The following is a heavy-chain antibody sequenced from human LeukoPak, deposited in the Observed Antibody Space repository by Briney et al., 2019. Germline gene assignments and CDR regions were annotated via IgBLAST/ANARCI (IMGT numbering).Heavy chain of an antibody. CDR1: GGSISSSSYY. CDR2: IYYSGST. D-gene: IGHD2-15*01. Sequence: SETLSLTCTVSGGSISSSSYYWGWIRQPPGKGLEWIGSIYYSGSTYYNPSLKSRVTISVDTSKNQFSLKLSSVTAADTAVYYCVASAVVVVAAPFDCWGQGTLVTVSS. CDR3: VASAVVVVAAPFDC. V-gene: IGHV4-39*01. J-gene: IGHJ4*02.